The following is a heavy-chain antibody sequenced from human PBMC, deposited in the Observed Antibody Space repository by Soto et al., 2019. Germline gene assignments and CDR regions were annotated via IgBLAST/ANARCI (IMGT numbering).Heavy chain of an antibody. CDR2: ISAYNGST. J-gene: IGHJ6*02. CDR3: ARVGYCSGGSCYFHYYYGMDV. Sequence: ASVKVSCKASGYTFTSYGISWVRQAPGQGLEWMGWISAYNGSTNYAQKLQGRVTMTTDTSTSTAYMELRSLRSDDTAVYYCARVGYCSGGSCYFHYYYGMDVWGQGTTVTVSS. V-gene: IGHV1-18*01. CDR1: GYTFTSYG. D-gene: IGHD2-15*01.